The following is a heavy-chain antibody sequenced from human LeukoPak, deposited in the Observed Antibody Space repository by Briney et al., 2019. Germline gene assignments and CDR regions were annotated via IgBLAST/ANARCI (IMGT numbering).Heavy chain of an antibody. CDR2: IYYSGST. Sequence: KPSETLSLTCTVSGGSISSYYWSWLRQPPGKGLEWIGYIYYSGSTNYNPSLKSRVTISVDTSKNQFSLKLSSVTAADTAVYYCARAMYIRGAKYYYYYMDVWGKGTTVTVSS. CDR1: GGSISSYY. V-gene: IGHV4-59*01. CDR3: ARAMYIRGAKYYYYYMDV. D-gene: IGHD3-10*02. J-gene: IGHJ6*03.